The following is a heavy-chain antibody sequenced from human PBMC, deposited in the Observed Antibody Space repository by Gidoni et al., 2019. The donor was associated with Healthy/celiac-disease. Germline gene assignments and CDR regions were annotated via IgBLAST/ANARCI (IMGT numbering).Heavy chain of an antibody. D-gene: IGHD2-2*01. CDR1: GYTFTGYY. J-gene: IGHJ6*02. CDR3: AREGSPYCSSTSCVTGGGMDV. Sequence: QVQLVQSGAEVKKPGASVKVPCKASGYTFTGYYVHRGRQAPGQGLEWMGWINPNSVGTNYAQKFQGRVTMTRDTSISTAYMELSRLRSDDTAVYYCAREGSPYCSSTSCVTGGGMDVWGQGTTVTVSS. V-gene: IGHV1-2*02. CDR2: INPNSVGT.